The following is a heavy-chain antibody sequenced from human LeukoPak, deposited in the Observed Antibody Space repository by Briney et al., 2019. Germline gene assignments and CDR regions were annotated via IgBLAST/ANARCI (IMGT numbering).Heavy chain of an antibody. V-gene: IGHV1-2*04. CDR1: GYTFTGYY. CDR3: ARESENYDILTGYYPYYGMDV. CDR2: INPNSGGT. D-gene: IGHD3-9*01. Sequence: GASVKVSCEASGYTFTGYYMHWVRQAPGQGLEWMGWINPNSGGTNYAQKFQGWVTMTRDTSISTAYMELSRLRSDDTAVYYCARESENYDILTGYYPYYGMDVWGQGTTVTVSS. J-gene: IGHJ6*02.